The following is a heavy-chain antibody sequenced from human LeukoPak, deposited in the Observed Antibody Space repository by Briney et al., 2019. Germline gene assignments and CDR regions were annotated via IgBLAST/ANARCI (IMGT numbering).Heavy chain of an antibody. CDR3: ARAPARGGDFDY. D-gene: IGHD2-21*01. CDR1: GGPFSGYY. CDR2: INHSGST. V-gene: IGHV4-34*01. J-gene: IGHJ4*02. Sequence: SETLSLTCAVYGGPFSGYYWSWIRQPPGKGLEWIGEINHSGSTNYNPSLKSRVTISVDTSKNQFSLKLSSVTAADTAVYYCARAPARGGDFDYWGQGSLVTVSS.